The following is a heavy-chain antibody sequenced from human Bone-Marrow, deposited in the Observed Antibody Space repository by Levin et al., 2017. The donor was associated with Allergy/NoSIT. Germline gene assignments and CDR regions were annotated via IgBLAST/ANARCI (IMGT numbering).Heavy chain of an antibody. D-gene: IGHD5-24*01. J-gene: IGHJ4*02. CDR3: AKNPAARGAMAALDY. CDR2: ISASGGTI. Sequence: GESLKISCATSGFTFSAYGMTWVRQAPGKGLEWLSTISASGGTIYYAGSVQGRFIISRDNSQGTLYLQMTDLRAEDTATYYCAKNPAARGAMAALDYWGQGALVTVSS. V-gene: IGHV3-23*01. CDR1: GFTFSAYG.